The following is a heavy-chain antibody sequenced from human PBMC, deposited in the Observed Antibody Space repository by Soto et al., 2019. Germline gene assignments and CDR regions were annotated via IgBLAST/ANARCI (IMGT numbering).Heavy chain of an antibody. V-gene: IGHV1-69*01. Sequence: VQLMQSGAEVKQPGSSVKVSCKASGGTFSSHSINWVRQYPGQGLEWRGGIITLFGTANYAQNFHGRVTITADQSTSTAYMELNSLRSDDTAVYYCAREVGYGDFSAALLDWGQGTLVTVSS. CDR3: AREVGYGDFSAALLD. D-gene: IGHD4-17*01. J-gene: IGHJ4*02. CDR1: GGTFSSHS. CDR2: IITLFGTA.